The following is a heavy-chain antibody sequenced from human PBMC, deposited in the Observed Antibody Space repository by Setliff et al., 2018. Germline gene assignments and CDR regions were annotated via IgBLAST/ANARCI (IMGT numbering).Heavy chain of an antibody. J-gene: IGHJ4*02. D-gene: IGHD3-10*01. Sequence: GSINNYYWSWVRQSPGKGLEWIGFVHFGGDTNYNPSLKSRVTMSADTSNDQFSLNLRSVTAADTAVYFCARQPSSGAYYNPRPYYFDYWGQGTLVTVSS. CDR3: ARQPSSGAYYNPRPYYFDY. CDR2: VHFGGDT. CDR1: GSINNYY. V-gene: IGHV4-59*08.